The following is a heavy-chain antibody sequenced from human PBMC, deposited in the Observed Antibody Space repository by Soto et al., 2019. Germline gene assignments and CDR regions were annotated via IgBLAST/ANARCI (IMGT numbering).Heavy chain of an antibody. J-gene: IGHJ4*02. D-gene: IGHD5-18*01. V-gene: IGHV1-3*01. Sequence: ASVKVSCKASGYTFTSYAMHWVRQAPGQRLEWMGWINAGNGNTNYSQKFQGRVTMTRDTSASTVYMELSSLRSEDTAVYYCARVGGCSYGGVDYWGQGTLVTVSS. CDR1: GYTFTSYA. CDR3: ARVGGCSYGGVDY. CDR2: INAGNGNT.